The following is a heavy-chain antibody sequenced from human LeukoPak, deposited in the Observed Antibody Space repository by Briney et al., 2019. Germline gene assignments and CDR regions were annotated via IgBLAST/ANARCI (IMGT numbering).Heavy chain of an antibody. J-gene: IGHJ4*02. CDR3: ARGSPIVVVTAISQPFDY. CDR1: GYTFTCYY. V-gene: IGHV1-2*02. Sequence: ASVKLSCKASGYTFTCYYMHWVRQAPGQGLEGRGWINPNSGGTNYAQKFQGRVTMTRDTSISTAYMELSSLRSDDTAVYYCARGSPIVVVTAISQPFDYWGQGTLVTVSS. CDR2: INPNSGGT. D-gene: IGHD2-21*02.